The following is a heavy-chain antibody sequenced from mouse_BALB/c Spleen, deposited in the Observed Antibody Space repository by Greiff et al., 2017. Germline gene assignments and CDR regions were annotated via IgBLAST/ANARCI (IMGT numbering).Heavy chain of an antibody. CDR3: ATYDYDVGWFAY. D-gene: IGHD2-4*01. CDR2: ISSGGST. J-gene: IGHJ3*01. CDR1: GFTFSSYA. V-gene: IGHV5-6-5*01. Sequence: EVKLQESGGGLVKPGGSLKLSCAASGFTFSSYAMSWVRQTPEKRLEWVASISSGGSTYYPDSVKGRFTISRDNARNILYLQMSSLRSEDTAMYYCATYDYDVGWFAYWGQGTLVTVSA.